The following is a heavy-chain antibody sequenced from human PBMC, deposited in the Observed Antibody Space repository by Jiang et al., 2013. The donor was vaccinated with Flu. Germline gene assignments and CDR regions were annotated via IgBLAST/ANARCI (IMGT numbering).Heavy chain of an antibody. V-gene: IGHV1-18*04. Sequence: VKKPGASVKVSCKASGYTFTSYGISWVRQAPGQGLEWMGRISGYNGDTKYAQKFQGRVTMTTDTSTTTAYMELRSLRSDDTAMYYCARDRFISYPTFSSWFDPWGQGTLVTVSS. CDR3: ARDRFISYPTFSSWFDP. J-gene: IGHJ5*02. D-gene: IGHD3-10*01. CDR2: ISGYNGDT. CDR1: GYTFTSYG.